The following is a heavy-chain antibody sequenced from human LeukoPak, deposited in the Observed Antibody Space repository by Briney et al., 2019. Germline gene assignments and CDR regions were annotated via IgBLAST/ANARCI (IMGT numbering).Heavy chain of an antibody. V-gene: IGHV3-21*01. Sequence: PGGSLRLSCAAYGFTFSSYSMNWVRQAPGKGLEWVSSISSSSSYIYYADSVKGRFTISRDNAKNSLYLQMNSLRAEDTAVYYCARGCSGGSCYERVPMRFDPWGQGTLVTVSS. CDR3: ARGCSGGSCYERVPMRFDP. J-gene: IGHJ5*02. CDR1: GFTFSSYS. CDR2: ISSSSSYI. D-gene: IGHD2-15*01.